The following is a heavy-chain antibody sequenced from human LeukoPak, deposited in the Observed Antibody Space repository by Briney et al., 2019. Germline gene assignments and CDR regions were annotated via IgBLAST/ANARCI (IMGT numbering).Heavy chain of an antibody. CDR1: GFTVSSNY. V-gene: IGHV3-53*01. CDR3: ARDTGYSSGFDY. J-gene: IGHJ4*02. D-gene: IGHD6-19*01. Sequence: GGSLRLSCAASGFTVSSNYMSWVRQAPGKGLGWVSVIYSGGGTYYADSVKGRFTISRDNSKNTLYLQMNSLRAEDTAVYYCARDTGYSSGFDYWGQGTLVTVSS. CDR2: IYSGGGT.